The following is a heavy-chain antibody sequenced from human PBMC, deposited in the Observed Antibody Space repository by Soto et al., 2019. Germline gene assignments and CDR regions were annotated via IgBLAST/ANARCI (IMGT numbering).Heavy chain of an antibody. D-gene: IGHD3-10*01. CDR1: GGSISSGDYH. V-gene: IGHV4-30-4*01. J-gene: IGHJ5*02. CDR2: IYYSGST. Sequence: SETLSLTCTVSGGSISSGDYHWSWIRQPPGKGLEWIGYIYYSGSTYYNPSLKSRVTISVDTSKNQFSLKLSSVTAADTAVYYCARDPRVRGVISSWFDPWGQGTLVTVSS. CDR3: ARDPRVRGVISSWFDP.